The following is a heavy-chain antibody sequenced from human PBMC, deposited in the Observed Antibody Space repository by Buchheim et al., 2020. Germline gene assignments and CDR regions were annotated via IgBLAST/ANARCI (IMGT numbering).Heavy chain of an antibody. CDR2: ISYDGSNK. V-gene: IGHV3-30-3*01. D-gene: IGHD3-3*01. J-gene: IGHJ4*02. CDR3: ARDPSYYDFWSGSFDY. Sequence: QVQLVESGGGVVQPGRSLRLSCAASGFTFSSYAMHWVRQAPGKGLEWVAVISYDGSNKYYADPVKGRFTISRDNSKKTLYLQMNSLRAEDTAVYYCARDPSYYDFWSGSFDYWGQGTL. CDR1: GFTFSSYA.